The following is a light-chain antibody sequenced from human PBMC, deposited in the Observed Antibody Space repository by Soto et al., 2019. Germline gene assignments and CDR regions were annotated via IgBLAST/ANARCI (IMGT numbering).Light chain of an antibody. J-gene: IGLJ1*01. Sequence: QSVLTQPPSASGTAGQRVTISCSGSTSNIGSNTVNWYQQLPGTAPRTLIYGSSDRPSGVPDRFSGSKSGTSASLAITGLQAEDEADYYCQSYDSSLINDVFGTGTKVTVL. V-gene: IGLV1-44*01. CDR1: TSNIGSNT. CDR2: GSS. CDR3: QSYDSSLINDV.